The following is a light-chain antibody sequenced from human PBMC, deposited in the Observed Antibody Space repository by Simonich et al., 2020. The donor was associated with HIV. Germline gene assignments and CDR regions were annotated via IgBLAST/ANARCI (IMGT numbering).Light chain of an antibody. CDR3: CSYAGSSTWV. V-gene: IGLV2-23*01. J-gene: IGLJ3*02. Sequence: QSALTQPASVSGSPGQSITIPCTETSRDVGGYNLFSWFQQHPGKAPKLMIYEGSKRPSGVSNRFAGSKSGNTASLTISGLQAEDEADYYCCSYAGSSTWVFGGGTKLTVL. CDR2: EGS. CDR1: SRDVGGYNL.